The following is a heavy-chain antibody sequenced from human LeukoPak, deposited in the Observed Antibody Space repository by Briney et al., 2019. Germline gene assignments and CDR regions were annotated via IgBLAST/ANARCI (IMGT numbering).Heavy chain of an antibody. V-gene: IGHV3-48*02. CDR3: ARDLLDY. CDR1: GFTFSFYN. CDR2: ISRDSITT. Sequence: GGSLRLSCAASGFTFSFYNMNWVRQAPGKGLEWVSYISRDSITTYYADSVKGRFTISRDDAKNSLYLQMNSLRDEDTAVYFCARDLLDYWGQGTLVTVSS. J-gene: IGHJ4*02.